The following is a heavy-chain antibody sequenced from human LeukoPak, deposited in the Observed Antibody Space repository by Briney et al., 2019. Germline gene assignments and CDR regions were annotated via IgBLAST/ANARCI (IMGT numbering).Heavy chain of an antibody. CDR2: IWYDGSNK. J-gene: IGHJ4*02. Sequence: GGSLRLSCAASGFTFSSYGMHWVRQAPGKGLEWVAVIWYDGSNKYYADSVKGRFTISRDNSKNTLYLQMNSLRAEDTAVYYCARDPGGYCSSTSCSYGGYWGQGTLVTVS. D-gene: IGHD2-2*01. CDR1: GFTFSSYG. V-gene: IGHV3-33*01. CDR3: ARDPGGYCSSTSCSYGGY.